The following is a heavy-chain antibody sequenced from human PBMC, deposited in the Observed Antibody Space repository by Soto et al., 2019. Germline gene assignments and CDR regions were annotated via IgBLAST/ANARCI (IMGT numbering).Heavy chain of an antibody. CDR2: ISYDGSNK. CDR3: ARDIVAKTNWFDP. D-gene: IGHD5-12*01. V-gene: IGHV3-30-3*01. Sequence: GGSLRLSCAASGFTFSSYAMHWVRQAPGKGLEWVAVISYDGSNKYYADSVKGRFTISRDNSKNTLYLQMNSLRAEDTAVYYCARDIVAKTNWFDPWGQGTLVTVSS. CDR1: GFTFSSYA. J-gene: IGHJ5*02.